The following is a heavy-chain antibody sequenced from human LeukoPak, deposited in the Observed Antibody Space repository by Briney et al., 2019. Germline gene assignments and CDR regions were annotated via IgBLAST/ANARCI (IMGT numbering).Heavy chain of an antibody. D-gene: IGHD6-19*01. CDR3: AKDPSRIAVAGLIDY. J-gene: IGHJ4*02. CDR1: GFTFSSYG. Sequence: GRSLRLSCAASGFTFSSYGMHWVRQAPGKGLEWVAVISYDGSNKYYADSVKGRFTISRDNSKNTLYLQMNSLRAEDTAVYYCAKDPSRIAVAGLIDYWGQGTLVTASS. V-gene: IGHV3-30*18. CDR2: ISYDGSNK.